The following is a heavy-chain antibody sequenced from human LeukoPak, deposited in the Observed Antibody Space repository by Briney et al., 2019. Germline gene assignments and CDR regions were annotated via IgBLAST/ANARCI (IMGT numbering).Heavy chain of an antibody. Sequence: ASVKVSCKASGYTFTSYDINWVRQATGQGLEWVGWMNPKTGKTAYARNLQGRVTITRDTSISTAYMDLSGLRSEDTAVYYCARIRPVTTGLKGYYFDYWGQGTLVTVSS. D-gene: IGHD1-1*01. CDR1: GYTFTSYD. CDR2: MNPKTGKT. CDR3: ARIRPVTTGLKGYYFDY. J-gene: IGHJ4*02. V-gene: IGHV1-8*03.